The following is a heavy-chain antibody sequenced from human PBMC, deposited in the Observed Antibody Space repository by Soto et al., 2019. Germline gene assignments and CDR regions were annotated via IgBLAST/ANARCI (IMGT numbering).Heavy chain of an antibody. V-gene: IGHV4-30-2*01. CDR1: GGSISSGGYS. D-gene: IGHD3-22*01. CDR2: IYHSGST. J-gene: IGHJ4*02. CDR3: ARVNYYDSSGYVGYFDY. Sequence: QLQLQESGSGLVKPSQTLSLTCAVSGGSISSGGYSWSWIRQPPGKGLEWIGYIYHSGSTYYNPSLKSRVTISVARSKNQFSLKLSSVTAADTAVYYCARVNYYDSSGYVGYFDYWGQGTLVTVSS.